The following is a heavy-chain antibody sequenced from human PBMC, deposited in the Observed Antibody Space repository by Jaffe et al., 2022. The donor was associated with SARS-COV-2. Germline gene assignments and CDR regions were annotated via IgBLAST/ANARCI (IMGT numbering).Heavy chain of an antibody. CDR2: ISSSSSYI. D-gene: IGHD3-3*01. CDR1: GFTFSSYS. CDR3: ARGPLDFWSGYYPYFDY. V-gene: IGHV3-21*01. J-gene: IGHJ4*02. Sequence: EVQLVESGGGLVKPGGSLRLSCAASGFTFSSYSMNWVRQAPGKGLEWVSSISSSSSYIYYADSVKGRFTISRDNAKNSLYLQMNSLRAEDTAVYYCARGPLDFWSGYYPYFDYWGQGTLVTVSS.